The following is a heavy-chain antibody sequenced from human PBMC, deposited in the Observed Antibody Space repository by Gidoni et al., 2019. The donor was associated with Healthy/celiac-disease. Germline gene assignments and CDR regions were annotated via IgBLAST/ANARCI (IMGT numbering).Heavy chain of an antibody. CDR3: ARGPKWTVTKGYYFDY. Sequence: QVQLVQSGAEVKKPGASVKVSCKASGYTFTSYDINWVRQATGQGLEWMGWMNPNSGNTGYAQKFQGRVTMTRNTSISTAYMELSSLRSEDTAVYYCARGPKWTVTKGYYFDYWGQGTLVTVSS. CDR1: GYTFTSYD. CDR2: MNPNSGNT. D-gene: IGHD4-17*01. J-gene: IGHJ4*02. V-gene: IGHV1-8*01.